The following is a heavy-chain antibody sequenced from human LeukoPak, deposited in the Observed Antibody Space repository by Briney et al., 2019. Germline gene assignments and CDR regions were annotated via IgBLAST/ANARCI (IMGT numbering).Heavy chain of an antibody. CDR1: GYSFTSNV. V-gene: IGHV1-18*01. D-gene: IGHD6-19*01. J-gene: IGHJ3*02. CDR3: ARFGLGKHIEVAGIPFDI. Sequence: ASVKVSCKASGYSFTSNVISWVRQAPGQGLEWMGWISAYNGNTNYAQKLQVRVTMTTDTSTSTAYMELRSLRSDDTAVYYCARFGLGKHIEVAGIPFDIWGQGTMVTVSS. CDR2: ISAYNGNT.